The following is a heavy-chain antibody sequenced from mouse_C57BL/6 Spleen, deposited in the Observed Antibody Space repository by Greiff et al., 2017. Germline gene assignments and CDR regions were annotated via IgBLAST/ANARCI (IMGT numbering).Heavy chain of an antibody. Sequence: QVQLQQPGAELVRPGSSVKLSCKASGYTFTSYWMHWVKQRPIQGLEWIGNIDPSDSETHYNQKFKDKATLTVDKSSSTAYMQLSSLTSEDSAVYYCARYDYSNYFAYWGQGTLVTVSA. J-gene: IGHJ3*01. CDR3: ARYDYSNYFAY. V-gene: IGHV1-52*01. D-gene: IGHD2-5*01. CDR2: IDPSDSET. CDR1: GYTFTSYW.